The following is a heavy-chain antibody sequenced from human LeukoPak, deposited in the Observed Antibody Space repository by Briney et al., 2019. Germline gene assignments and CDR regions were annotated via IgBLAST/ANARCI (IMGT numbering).Heavy chain of an antibody. CDR2: IWYDGSNK. Sequence: GGSLRLSCAASGFTFSSYSMHWVRQAPGKGLEWVAVIWYDGSNKYYADSVKGRFTISRDNSKNTLYLQMNSLRAEDTAVYYCARDRRAGTMVRGALDYWGQGTLVTVSS. D-gene: IGHD3-10*01. CDR3: ARDRRAGTMVRGALDY. J-gene: IGHJ4*02. V-gene: IGHV3-33*01. CDR1: GFTFSSYS.